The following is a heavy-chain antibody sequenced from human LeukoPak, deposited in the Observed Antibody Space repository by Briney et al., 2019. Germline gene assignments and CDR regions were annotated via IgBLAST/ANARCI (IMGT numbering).Heavy chain of an antibody. CDR3: AREGGFYRPLDY. Sequence: ESSETLSLTCGVSGGSVINTNWWTWVRQPPGKGLEWIGEVHLDGRTNYNPSLESRLTMSVDVSENQVSLKLTSVTAADTAVYYCAREGGFYRPLDYSGQGTLVTVFS. CDR2: VHLDGRT. V-gene: IGHV4-4*02. D-gene: IGHD3-3*01. J-gene: IGHJ4*02. CDR1: GGSVINTNW.